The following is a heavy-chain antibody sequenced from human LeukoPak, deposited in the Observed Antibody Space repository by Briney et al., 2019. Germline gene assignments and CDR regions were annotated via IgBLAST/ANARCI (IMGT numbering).Heavy chain of an antibody. Sequence: ASVKVSCKASGYTFTSYDIHWVRQATGQGLEWMGWMNPNSGNTGYAQKFQGRVTMTRNTSISTAYMELSSLRSEDTAVYYCARSFPLDTAMVDYWGQGTLVTVSS. V-gene: IGHV1-8*01. D-gene: IGHD5-18*01. J-gene: IGHJ4*02. CDR2: MNPNSGNT. CDR3: ARSFPLDTAMVDY. CDR1: GYTFTSYD.